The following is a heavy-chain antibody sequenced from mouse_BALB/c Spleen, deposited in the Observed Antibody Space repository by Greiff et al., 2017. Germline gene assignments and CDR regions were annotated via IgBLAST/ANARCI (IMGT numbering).Heavy chain of an antibody. CDR2: ISSGSSTI. J-gene: IGHJ4*01. V-gene: IGHV5-17*02. CDR1: GFTFSSFG. Sequence: EVQLVESGGGLVQPGGSRKLSCAASGFTFSSFGMHWVRQAPEKGLEWVAYISSGSSTIYYADTVKGRFTISRDNPKNTLFLQMTSLRSEDTAMYYCARRTDYETGMDYWGQGTSVTVSS. D-gene: IGHD2-4*01. CDR3: ARRTDYETGMDY.